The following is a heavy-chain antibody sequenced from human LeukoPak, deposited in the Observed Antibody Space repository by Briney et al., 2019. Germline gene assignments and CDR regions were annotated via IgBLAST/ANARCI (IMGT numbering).Heavy chain of an antibody. Sequence: PGGSLRLSCAASGFTFDDYTMSWVRHAPGKGLGWVALISWDGDNTYYADSVKGRFTISRDNSKNTLILQMNSLRAEDTAVYYCAKELAAANYFYYYMDVWGKGTTVTISS. CDR3: AKELAAANYFYYYMDV. CDR1: GFTFDDYT. D-gene: IGHD6-13*01. V-gene: IGHV3-43*01. J-gene: IGHJ6*03. CDR2: ISWDGDNT.